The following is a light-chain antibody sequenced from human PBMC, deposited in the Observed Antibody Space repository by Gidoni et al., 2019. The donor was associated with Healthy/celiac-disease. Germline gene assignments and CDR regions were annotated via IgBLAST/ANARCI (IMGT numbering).Light chain of an antibody. V-gene: IGKV2-28*01. J-gene: IGKJ5*01. CDR1: QSLRHSNGYNY. Sequence: EMVMTQSQLSLPVTPGGPASISCRSSQSLRHSNGYNYLDWYLPKHGQSPQLLIYLGSNRASGVPDRFSGSGSGTVFTLKISRVEGEYVGFYYCMQALQTPPITFGQGTRLEIK. CDR3: MQALQTPPIT. CDR2: LGS.